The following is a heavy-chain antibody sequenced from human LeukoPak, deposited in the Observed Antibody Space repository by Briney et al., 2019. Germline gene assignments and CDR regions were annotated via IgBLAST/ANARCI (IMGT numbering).Heavy chain of an antibody. CDR2: INPNTGGT. CDR3: ARRHYDIVIGVYYFDY. J-gene: IGHJ4*02. V-gene: IGHV1-2*02. Sequence: GASVKVSCKASGYTFSDYYMVWVRQAPGQGLEWMGWINPNTGGTNYAQKFQGRVSMTRDTSISTAYMELSGLRSDDTAVYYCARRHYDIVIGVYYFDYWGQGTLVSVSS. CDR1: GYTFSDYY. D-gene: IGHD3-9*01.